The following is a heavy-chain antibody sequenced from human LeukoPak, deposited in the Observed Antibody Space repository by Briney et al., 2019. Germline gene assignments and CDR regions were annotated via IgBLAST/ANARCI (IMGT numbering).Heavy chain of an antibody. J-gene: IGHJ4*02. CDR3: ARTYSGSSWGGV. CDR2: ISYSGGTI. Sequence: KPGGSLRLSCAASGFTFSDYYMSWIRQAPGKGLEWVSFISYSGGTIYYADSVKGRFTVSRDNAENSLYLQMNDLRADDTAVYYCARTYSGSSWGGVWGQGTLVTVSS. D-gene: IGHD1-26*01. CDR1: GFTFSDYY. V-gene: IGHV3-11*04.